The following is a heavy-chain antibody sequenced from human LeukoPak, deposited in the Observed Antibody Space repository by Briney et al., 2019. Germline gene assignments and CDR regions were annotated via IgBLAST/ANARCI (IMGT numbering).Heavy chain of an antibody. Sequence: PGGSLRLSCVASGFTFSSYWMSWVRQAPGKGLEWVANIKQDGSEKYYVDSVKGRFTISRDNAKNSLYLQMNSLRAEDTAVYYCATTVAYYYYYGMDVWGQGTTVTVSS. J-gene: IGHJ6*02. CDR1: GFTFSSYW. V-gene: IGHV3-7*03. CDR3: ATTVAYYYYYGMDV. D-gene: IGHD4-23*01. CDR2: IKQDGSEK.